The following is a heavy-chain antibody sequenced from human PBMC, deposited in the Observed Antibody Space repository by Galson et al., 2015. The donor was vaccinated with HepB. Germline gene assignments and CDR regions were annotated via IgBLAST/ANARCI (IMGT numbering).Heavy chain of an antibody. CDR2: ISAYNGNT. Sequence: SVKVSCKASGYTFTSYGISWVRQAPRQGLEWMGWISAYNGNTNYAQKPQGRVTMTTDTSTSTAYMELRSLRSDDTAVYYCARTAKTNWNYALDWGQGTLVTVSS. CDR3: ARTAKTNWNYALD. J-gene: IGHJ4*02. V-gene: IGHV1-18*04. D-gene: IGHD1-7*01. CDR1: GYTFTSYG.